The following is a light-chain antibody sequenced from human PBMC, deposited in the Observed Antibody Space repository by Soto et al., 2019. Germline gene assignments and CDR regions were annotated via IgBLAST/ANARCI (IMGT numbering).Light chain of an antibody. Sequence: QSALTQPPSASGSPGQSVTVSCTGASIYKDGSYYVSWYQQHPGKAPKLIIYEVSKRPSGVPDRFSGSRSGNTASLTVSGLQADDEGDYYCGAFVGSATVVFGSGTKVTVL. CDR3: GAFVGSATVV. CDR2: EVS. J-gene: IGLJ1*01. CDR1: SIYKDGSYY. V-gene: IGLV2-8*01.